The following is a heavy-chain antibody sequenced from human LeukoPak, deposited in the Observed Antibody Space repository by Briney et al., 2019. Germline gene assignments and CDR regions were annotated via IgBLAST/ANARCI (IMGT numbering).Heavy chain of an antibody. CDR1: GYTFTSYY. CDR2: INPSGGST. CDR3: ARGITWFGELLGYYFDY. J-gene: IGHJ4*02. Sequence: ASVKVSCKASGYTFTSYYMHWVRQAPGQGLEWMGIINPSGGSTSYAQKFQGRVTMTRDMSTSTVYMELSSLRSEDTAVYYCARGITWFGELLGYYFDYWGQGTLVTVSS. D-gene: IGHD3-10*01. V-gene: IGHV1-46*01.